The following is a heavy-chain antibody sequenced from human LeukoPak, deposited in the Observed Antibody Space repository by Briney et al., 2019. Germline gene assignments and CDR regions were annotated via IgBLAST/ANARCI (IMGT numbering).Heavy chain of an antibody. CDR3: ARVFVRRDAFDI. J-gene: IGHJ3*02. CDR1: GFTFSSYW. D-gene: IGHD2-8*01. V-gene: IGHV3-74*01. CDR2: INSDGSST. Sequence: GRSLRLSCAASGFTFSSYWMHWVRQAPGKGLVRVSRINSDGSSTSYADSVKGRFTISRDNAKNTLYLQMNSLRAEDTAVYYCARVFVRRDAFDIWGQGTMVTVSS.